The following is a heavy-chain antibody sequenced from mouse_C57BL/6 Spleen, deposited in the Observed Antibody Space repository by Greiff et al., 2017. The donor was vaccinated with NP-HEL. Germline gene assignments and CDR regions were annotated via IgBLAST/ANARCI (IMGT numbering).Heavy chain of an antibody. CDR2: IDPSDSYT. J-gene: IGHJ4*01. Sequence: QVQLQQSGAELVMPGASVKLSCKASGYTFTSYWMHWVKQRPGQGLEWIGEIDPSDSYTNYNQKFKGKSTLTVDKSSSTAYMQRSSLTSEDSAVYYCARSRILLRSGGYAMDYWGQGTSVTVSS. D-gene: IGHD1-1*01. V-gene: IGHV1-69*01. CDR1: GYTFTSYW. CDR3: ARSRILLRSGGYAMDY.